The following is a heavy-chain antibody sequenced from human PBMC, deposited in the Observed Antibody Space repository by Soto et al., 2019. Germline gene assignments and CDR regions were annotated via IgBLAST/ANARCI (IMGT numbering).Heavy chain of an antibody. CDR3: ASTGSSGYFLDY. CDR1: GFTFSSYS. V-gene: IGHV3-21*01. CDR2: ISSSSSYI. D-gene: IGHD3-22*01. J-gene: IGHJ4*02. Sequence: EVQLVESGGGLVKPGGSLRLSCAASGFTFSSYSMNWVRQAPGKGLEWVSSISSSSSYIYYADSVKGRFTISRDNAKNSLYLQMNSLRAEDTAVYYCASTGSSGYFLDYWGQGTLVTVSS.